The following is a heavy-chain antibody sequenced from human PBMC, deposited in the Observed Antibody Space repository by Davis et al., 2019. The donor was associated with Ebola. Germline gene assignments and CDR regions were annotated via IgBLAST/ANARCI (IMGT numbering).Heavy chain of an antibody. Sequence: GESLKISCAASGFTFSSYWMHWVRQAPGKGLVWVSRIKSDGSTIYADSVKGRFTISRDNAKNTLYLQMNSLRVEDTAVYYCARDGIATFVKVKYYYGMDVWGKGTTVTVSS. J-gene: IGHJ6*04. CDR2: IKSDGST. D-gene: IGHD6-13*01. V-gene: IGHV3-74*01. CDR3: ARDGIATFVKVKYYYGMDV. CDR1: GFTFSSYW.